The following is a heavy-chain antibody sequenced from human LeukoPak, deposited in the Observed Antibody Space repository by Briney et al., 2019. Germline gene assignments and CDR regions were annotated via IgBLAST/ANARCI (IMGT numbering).Heavy chain of an antibody. CDR1: GFTFSSYA. Sequence: PGGSLRLSCAASGFTFSSYAMSWVRQAPGKGLEWVSAISGSGGSTYYADSVKGRFTISRDNSKNTLYLQMNSLRAEDTAVYYCAEDRQSITIFGVVTYWGQGTLVTVSS. CDR2: ISGSGGST. J-gene: IGHJ4*02. CDR3: AEDRQSITIFGVVTY. D-gene: IGHD3-3*01. V-gene: IGHV3-23*01.